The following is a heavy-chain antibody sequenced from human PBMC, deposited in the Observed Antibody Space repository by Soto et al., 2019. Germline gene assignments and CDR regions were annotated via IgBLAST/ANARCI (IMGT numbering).Heavy chain of an antibody. CDR3: ARGHYDTRDAFDI. CDR2: IGTAGDT. D-gene: IGHD3-9*01. Sequence: EVQLVESGGGLVQPGGSLRLSCAASGFTFSSYDMHWVRQATGKGLEWVSAIGTAGDTYYPGSVKGRFTISRENAKNPLYLQMNSLRAGDTAVYYCARGHYDTRDAFDIWGQGTMVTVSS. J-gene: IGHJ3*02. CDR1: GFTFSSYD. V-gene: IGHV3-13*01.